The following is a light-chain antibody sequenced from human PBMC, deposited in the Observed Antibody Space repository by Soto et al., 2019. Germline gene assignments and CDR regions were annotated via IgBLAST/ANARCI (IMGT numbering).Light chain of an antibody. CDR1: QSVLRN. Sequence: EIVMTQSPATLSVSPGERPTLSCRTSQSVLRNLAWYQQKPGQAPRLLIYDASTRATGIPARFSGSGSGTEFTLTISSLQSEDFAVYYCQQYNDWLGTFGPGTKVHLK. V-gene: IGKV3-15*01. CDR2: DAS. J-gene: IGKJ3*01. CDR3: QQYNDWLGT.